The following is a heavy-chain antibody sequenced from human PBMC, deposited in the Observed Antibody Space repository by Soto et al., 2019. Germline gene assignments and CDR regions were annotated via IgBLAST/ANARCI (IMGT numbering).Heavy chain of an antibody. D-gene: IGHD5-12*01. V-gene: IGHV4-59*12. CDR1: GGSISGYY. J-gene: IGHJ4*02. Sequence: SETLSLTWNVSGGSISGYYWSWIRQPPGKGLEWIGYVYYSGGTTNYNPSLKSRVTISIDTSKNQFSLKMRSVTVADTAVYYCARVRGYGGYDGLDQWGQGSLVTVSS. CDR2: VYYSGGTT. CDR3: ARVRGYGGYDGLDQ.